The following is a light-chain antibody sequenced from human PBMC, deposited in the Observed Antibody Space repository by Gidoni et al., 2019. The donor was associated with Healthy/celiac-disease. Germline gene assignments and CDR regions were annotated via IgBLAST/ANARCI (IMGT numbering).Light chain of an antibody. V-gene: IGKV1-39*01. CDR3: QQSYSTPMVT. CDR2: AAS. J-gene: IGKJ3*01. Sequence: DLQMTQSPSSLSASVGDRVTITCRASPSISSYLNWYQQKPGKAPKLLIYAASSLQSGVPSRFSGSGSGTDFTLTISSLQPEDFATYYCQQSYSTPMVTFGPGTKVDIK. CDR1: PSISSY.